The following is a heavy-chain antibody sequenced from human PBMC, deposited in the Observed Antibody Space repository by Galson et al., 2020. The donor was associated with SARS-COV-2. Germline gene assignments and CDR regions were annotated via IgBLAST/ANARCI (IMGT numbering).Heavy chain of an antibody. D-gene: IGHD3-22*01. V-gene: IGHV3-21*01. CDR2: ISSSSSSYI. Sequence: GGSLRLSCAASGFTFSSYSMNWVRQAPGKGLEWVSSISSSSSSYIYYADSVKGRFTISRDNAKNSLYLQMNSLRAEDTAVYYCAYGGDYDSSGSNDAFDIWGQGTMVTVSS. CDR1: GFTFSSYS. J-gene: IGHJ3*02. CDR3: AYGGDYDSSGSNDAFDI.